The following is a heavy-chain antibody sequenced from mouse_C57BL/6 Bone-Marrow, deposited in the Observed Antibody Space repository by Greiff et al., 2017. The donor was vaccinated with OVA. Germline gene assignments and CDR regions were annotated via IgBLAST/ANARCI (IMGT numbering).Heavy chain of an antibody. V-gene: IGHV1-15*01. Sequence: VQLQQSGAELVRPGASVTLSCKASGYTFTDYEMHWVKQTPVHGLEWIGAIDPETGGTAYNQKFKGKAILTADKSSSTAYMELRSLTSEDSAVYYCTREDYDYDWYAMDYWGQGTSVTVSS. D-gene: IGHD2-4*01. CDR2: IDPETGGT. CDR3: TREDYDYDWYAMDY. J-gene: IGHJ4*01. CDR1: GYTFTDYE.